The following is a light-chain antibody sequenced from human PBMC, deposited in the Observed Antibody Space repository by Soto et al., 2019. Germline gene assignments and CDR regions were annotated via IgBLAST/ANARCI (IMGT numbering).Light chain of an antibody. CDR3: QQRSNWPPLYT. J-gene: IGKJ2*01. V-gene: IGKV3-11*01. CDR2: DAS. CDR1: QSVSSY. Sequence: EIVLTQSPATLSLSPGERATLSCRASQSVSSYLAWYQQKPGQAPRLLIYDASNRATGIPARFSGSGSGKDFTHTISSLEPEDFAVYYCQQRSNWPPLYTFGQGTKLEIK.